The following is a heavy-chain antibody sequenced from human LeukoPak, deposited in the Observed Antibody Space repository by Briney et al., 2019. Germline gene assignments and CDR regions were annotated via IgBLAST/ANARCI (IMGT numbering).Heavy chain of an antibody. D-gene: IGHD1-26*01. CDR2: INLNNGGT. CDR3: ARGGSHYASPYGDY. CDR1: GYSFTGYY. J-gene: IGHJ4*02. V-gene: IGHV1-2*02. Sequence: ASVKVSCKASGYSFTGYYMHWVRQAPGQGLEWMGWINLNNGGTNYAQRIQGRVTMTGDTSISTAYMELSSLRSDDTAVYYCARGGSHYASPYGDYWGQGTLVTVSS.